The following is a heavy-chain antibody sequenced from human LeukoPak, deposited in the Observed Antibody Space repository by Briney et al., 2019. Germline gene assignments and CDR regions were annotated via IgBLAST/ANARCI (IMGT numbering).Heavy chain of an antibody. Sequence: PGGSLRLSCAASGFTFSSYAMHWVRQAPGKGLEWVAVISYDGSNKYYADSVKGRFTISRDNSKNTLYLQMNSLRAEDTAVYYCAKSGLSSGWYPYDNWGQGALVTVSS. V-gene: IGHV3-30-3*01. CDR3: AKSGLSSGWYPYDN. J-gene: IGHJ4*02. D-gene: IGHD6-19*01. CDR1: GFTFSSYA. CDR2: ISYDGSNK.